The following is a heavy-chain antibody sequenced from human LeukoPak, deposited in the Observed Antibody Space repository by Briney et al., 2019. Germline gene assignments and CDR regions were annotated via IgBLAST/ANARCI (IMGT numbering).Heavy chain of an antibody. CDR2: INPNSGGT. V-gene: IGHV1-2*02. Sequence: ASVTVSCKASGYTFTGYYMHWVRQAPGQGLEWMGWINPNSGGTNYAQKFQGRVTMTRDTSISTAYMELSRLRSDDTAVYYCARDGLHCSGGSCYPENWFDPWGQGTLVTVSS. D-gene: IGHD2-15*01. CDR3: ARDGLHCSGGSCYPENWFDP. J-gene: IGHJ5*02. CDR1: GYTFTGYY.